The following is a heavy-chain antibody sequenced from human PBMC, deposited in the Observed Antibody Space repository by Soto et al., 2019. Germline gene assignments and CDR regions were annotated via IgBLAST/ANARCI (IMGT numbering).Heavy chain of an antibody. D-gene: IGHD2-2*01. CDR2: ISGTDGSA. V-gene: IGHV3-23*01. CDR1: GFTFRTYD. Sequence: GGSLRLSCAASGFTFRTYDMSWVRQAPGKGLEWVSGISGTDGSASYIDSVKGRFTISRDDSENTLYLQMNSLRAEDTAVYYCAKRACSTASCSYFDYWGQGTLVTVSS. CDR3: AKRACSTASCSYFDY. J-gene: IGHJ4*02.